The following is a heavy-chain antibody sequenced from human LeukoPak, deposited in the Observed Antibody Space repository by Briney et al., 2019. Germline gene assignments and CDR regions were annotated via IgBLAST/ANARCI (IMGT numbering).Heavy chain of an antibody. Sequence: PSETLSLTCAVYGGSFSGYYWSWTRQPPGKVLGWIGEINHSGSTNYNPALKSRVTISGDTSKNQFSLKLSSVTAADTAVYYCARGSMVQGVNLDYWGQGTLVTVSS. CDR3: ARGSMVQGVNLDY. V-gene: IGHV4-34*01. D-gene: IGHD3-10*01. CDR1: GGSFSGYY. CDR2: INHSGST. J-gene: IGHJ4*02.